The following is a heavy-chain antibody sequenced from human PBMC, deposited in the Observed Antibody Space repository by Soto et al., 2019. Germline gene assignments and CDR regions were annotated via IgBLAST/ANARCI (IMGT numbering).Heavy chain of an antibody. J-gene: IGHJ4*02. CDR3: SRDPHFSGHPGGYFDY. CDR2: INPSGGST. V-gene: IGHV1-46*03. D-gene: IGHD6-19*01. CDR1: GYTFTSYY. Sequence: GASVKVSCKASGYTFTSYYMHWVRPAPGQGLEWMGIINPSGGSTSYAQKFQGRVTMSRDTSTSTVYMELSSLRSEDTAVYYCSRDPHFSGHPGGYFDYWGQGTLVTVSS.